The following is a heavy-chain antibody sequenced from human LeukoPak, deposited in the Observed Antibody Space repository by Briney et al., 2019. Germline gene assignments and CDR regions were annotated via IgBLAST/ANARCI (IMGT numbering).Heavy chain of an antibody. Sequence: GASVKVSLKASVYTFTNYDINWVRQATGQGLEWMGWMNPNSGNTGNAQKFHGRVTITSNTSIHTAYMELSSLRSEDTAVYYCARVGQRYSYGSWGQGTLVTVSS. V-gene: IGHV1-8*01. J-gene: IGHJ5*02. CDR2: MNPNSGNT. CDR3: ARVGQRYSYGS. D-gene: IGHD5-18*01. CDR1: VYTFTNYD.